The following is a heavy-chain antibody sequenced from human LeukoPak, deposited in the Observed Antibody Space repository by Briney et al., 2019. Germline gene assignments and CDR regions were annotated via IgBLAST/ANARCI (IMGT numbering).Heavy chain of an antibody. CDR2: INWNGGST. D-gene: IGHD1-26*01. J-gene: IGHJ3*02. Sequence: PGGSLRLSCAASGFTFDDYGMSWVRQAPGKGLEWVSGINWNGGSTGYADSVTGRFTISRDNAKNSLYPQMNSLRAEDTALYYCARVRSGLGAIYAFDIWGQGKMVTVSS. CDR3: ARVRSGLGAIYAFDI. V-gene: IGHV3-20*04. CDR1: GFTFDDYG.